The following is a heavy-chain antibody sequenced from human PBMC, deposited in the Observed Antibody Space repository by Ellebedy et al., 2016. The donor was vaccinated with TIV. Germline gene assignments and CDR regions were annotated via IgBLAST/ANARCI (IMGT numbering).Heavy chain of an antibody. CDR3: ANLYGDYNHGLDV. V-gene: IGHV1-69*04. CDR2: IIPVVAIV. Sequence: SVKVSXXASGGTFSNYAIHWVRQAPGQGLEWMGRIIPVVAIVNYAQKFQGRATITADKPTSTAYMELSSLTSEDTAVYYCANLYGDYNHGLDVWGQGTTVTVSS. D-gene: IGHD4-17*01. J-gene: IGHJ6*02. CDR1: GGTFSNYA.